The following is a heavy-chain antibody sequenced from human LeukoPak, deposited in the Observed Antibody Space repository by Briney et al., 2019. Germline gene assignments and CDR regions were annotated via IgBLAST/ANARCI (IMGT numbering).Heavy chain of an antibody. CDR3: ASGGNSDY. D-gene: IGHD4-23*01. J-gene: IGHJ4*02. V-gene: IGHV3-21*01. CDR2: ISSSSSYI. CDR1: GFTFSRSS. Sequence: PGGSLRLSCAASGFTFSRSSMNWVRQAPGKGLEWVSSISSSSSYIYYADSVKGRFTISRDNAKNSLYLQMNSLRAEDTAVYYCASGGNSDYWGQGTLVTVSS.